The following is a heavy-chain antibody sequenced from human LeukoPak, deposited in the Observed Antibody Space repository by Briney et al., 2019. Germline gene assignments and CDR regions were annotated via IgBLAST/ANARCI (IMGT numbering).Heavy chain of an antibody. D-gene: IGHD3-10*01. J-gene: IGHJ4*02. CDR2: ISYDGSNK. CDR1: GFTFSSYA. Sequence: GGSLRLSCAASGFTFSSYAMHWVRQAPGKGLEWVAVISYDGSNKYYADSVKGRFTISRDNSKNTLYLQMNSLRAEDTAVYYCARIVGFGESIDYWGQGTLVTVSS. V-gene: IGHV3-30*04. CDR3: ARIVGFGESIDY.